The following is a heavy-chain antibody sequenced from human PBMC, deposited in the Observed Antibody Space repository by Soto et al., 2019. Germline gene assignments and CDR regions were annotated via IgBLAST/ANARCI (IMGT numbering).Heavy chain of an antibody. Sequence: ASVTVSCTASGYTFTSYVMHLVRQAPGQRLEWMGWINAGNGNTKYSQKFQGRVTITRDTSASTAYMELSSLRSEDTAVYYCARDLFTQDIRYYYYYMDVWGKGTTVTVSS. CDR1: GYTFTSYV. D-gene: IGHD3-16*01. CDR2: INAGNGNT. CDR3: ARDLFTQDIRYYYYYMDV. V-gene: IGHV1-3*01. J-gene: IGHJ6*03.